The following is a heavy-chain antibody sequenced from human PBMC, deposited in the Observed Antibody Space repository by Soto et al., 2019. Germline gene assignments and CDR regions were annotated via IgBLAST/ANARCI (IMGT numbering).Heavy chain of an antibody. CDR3: ARDKRDPPTAFDI. Sequence: GGSLRLSCAASRFFFGDYAFHWVRQAPGKGLEWVAGITSGGTDIAYADSVKGRFIISRDNAMNVLHLQMNSLRAEDTAVYYCARDKRDPPTAFDIWGQGTMVTVSS. CDR1: RFFFGDYA. CDR2: ITSGGTDI. J-gene: IGHJ3*02. V-gene: IGHV3-9*01.